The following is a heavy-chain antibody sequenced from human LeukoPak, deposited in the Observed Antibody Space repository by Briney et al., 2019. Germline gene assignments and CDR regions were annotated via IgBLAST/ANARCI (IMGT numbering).Heavy chain of an antibody. Sequence: GGSLRLSCAASGFAFNSYTMHWVRQAPGKGLEWVSYISSSGSTMYYADSVKGRFTISRDNAKNSLYLQMNSLRVEDTAIYCCVKVAKYYYGSETYYFFEHWGQGTPVTASS. CDR1: GFAFNSYT. CDR2: ISSSGSTM. D-gene: IGHD3-10*01. V-gene: IGHV3-48*03. CDR3: VKVAKYYYGSETYYFFEH. J-gene: IGHJ4*02.